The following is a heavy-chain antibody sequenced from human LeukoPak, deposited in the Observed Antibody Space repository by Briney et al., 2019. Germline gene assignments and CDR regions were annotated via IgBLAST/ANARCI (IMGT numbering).Heavy chain of an antibody. J-gene: IGHJ4*02. Sequence: GGSLRLSCAASGFTFSSYAMHWVRQAPGKGLEWVAVISYDGSNKYYADSVKGRFTISRDNSKNTLYLQMNSLRAEDTAVYYWARDLEEDMITFGGVPDYWGQGTLVTVSS. CDR3: ARDLEEDMITFGGVPDY. CDR1: GFTFSSYA. D-gene: IGHD3-16*01. V-gene: IGHV3-30-3*01. CDR2: ISYDGSNK.